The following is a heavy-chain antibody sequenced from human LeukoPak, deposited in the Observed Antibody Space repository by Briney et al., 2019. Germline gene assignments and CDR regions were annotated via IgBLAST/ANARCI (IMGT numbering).Heavy chain of an antibody. CDR3: ARDRYYGSGLPFDY. D-gene: IGHD3-10*01. Sequence: GASVKVSCKASGYTFTSYGISWVRQAPRQGLEWMGWISAYNGNTNYAQKLQGRVTITTDTSTSTAYMELRSLRSDDTAVYYCARDRYYGSGLPFDYWGQGTLVTVSS. CDR2: ISAYNGNT. J-gene: IGHJ4*02. CDR1: GYTFTSYG. V-gene: IGHV1-18*01.